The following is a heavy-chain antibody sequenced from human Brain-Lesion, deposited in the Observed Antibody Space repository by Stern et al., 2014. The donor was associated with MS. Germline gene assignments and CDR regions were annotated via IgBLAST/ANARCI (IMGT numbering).Heavy chain of an antibody. CDR1: GYIFTGYY. D-gene: IGHD3-3*01. CDR2: INPNTGGT. J-gene: IGHJ6*02. CDR3: ARDQRGITIFGVVTDYYYLGMDV. V-gene: IGHV1-2*02. Sequence: VQLLESGAEVKKPGASVKVSCKTSGYIFTGYYIHWVRKAPGQGLGWMAWINPNTGGTKYAQKFQGRVTMSRDTSISTAYVELSSLTSDDTAVYYCARDQRGITIFGVVTDYYYLGMDVWGQGTTVTVSS.